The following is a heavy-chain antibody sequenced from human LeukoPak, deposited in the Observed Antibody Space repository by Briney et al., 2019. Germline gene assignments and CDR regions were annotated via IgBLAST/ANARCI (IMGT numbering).Heavy chain of an antibody. J-gene: IGHJ4*02. D-gene: IGHD3-10*01. V-gene: IGHV3-23*01. Sequence: GGSLRLSCAASGFTFSNYAMSWVRQAPGKGLEWVSTISVSGGTTYYADSVKGRFTISRDNSRTALYRQMNSLRTEDTAVYYCARDFYASGSYYFDYWGQGTLVTVSS. CDR2: ISVSGGTT. CDR1: GFTFSNYA. CDR3: ARDFYASGSYYFDY.